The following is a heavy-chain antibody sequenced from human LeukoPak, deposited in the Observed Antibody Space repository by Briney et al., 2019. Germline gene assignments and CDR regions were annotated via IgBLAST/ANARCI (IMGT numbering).Heavy chain of an antibody. D-gene: IGHD3-10*01. CDR3: AKGGGLWFGELFDY. CDR1: GFTFSSYA. V-gene: IGHV3-23*01. J-gene: IGHJ4*02. Sequence: GGSLRLSCASSGFTFSSYAMSWVRQAPGKGLEGVSAISGSGGSRYYTDSLKGRVTISRDNSKNTLYLQNNSLRAGHSHVYFFAKGGGLWFGELFDYWGQGTLVTVSS. CDR2: ISGSGGSR.